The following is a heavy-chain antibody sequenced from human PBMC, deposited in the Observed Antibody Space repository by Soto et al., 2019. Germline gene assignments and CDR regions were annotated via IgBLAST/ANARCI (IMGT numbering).Heavy chain of an antibody. CDR3: ARGPGFVVVPAAIHPSITPAGHPDY. CDR2: ISSSSSTI. J-gene: IGHJ4*02. CDR1: GFTFRSYS. D-gene: IGHD2-2*01. V-gene: IGHV3-48*01. Sequence: GGSLRLSCAASGFTFRSYSMNWVRQAPGKGLEWVSYISSSSSTIYYADSVKGRFTISRDNAKNSLYLQMNSLRAEDTAVYYCARGPGFVVVPAAIHPSITPAGHPDYWGQGTLVAVSS.